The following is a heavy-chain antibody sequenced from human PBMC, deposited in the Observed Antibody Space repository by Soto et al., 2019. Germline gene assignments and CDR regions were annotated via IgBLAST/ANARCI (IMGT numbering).Heavy chain of an antibody. CDR3: ARQRYSSVWAPLDF. V-gene: IGHV4-39*01. Sequence: PSETLSLTCFVSGGSISSNSYFWGWIRQPPGKGLEWIGSIYYSGSTHYNPSLKSRVTMSEDTSKNQFSVSLSSVTAADTAVYYCARQRYSSVWAPLDFWGQGTLVTVSS. CDR2: IYYSGST. CDR1: GGSISSNSYF. D-gene: IGHD6-19*01. J-gene: IGHJ4*02.